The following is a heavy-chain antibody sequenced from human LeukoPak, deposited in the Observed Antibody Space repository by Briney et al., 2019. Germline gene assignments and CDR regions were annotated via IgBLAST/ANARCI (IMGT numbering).Heavy chain of an antibody. Sequence: SETLTLTCAVSGGSISSGGYSWSWIRQPPGKGLEWIGYIYYSGSTNYNPSLKSRVTISVDTSKNQFSLKLSSVTAADTAVYYCARGRTYAGIIRFDPWGQGTLVTVSS. J-gene: IGHJ5*02. CDR1: GGSISSGGYS. D-gene: IGHD2-2*01. CDR3: ARGRTYAGIIRFDP. CDR2: IYYSGST. V-gene: IGHV4-61*08.